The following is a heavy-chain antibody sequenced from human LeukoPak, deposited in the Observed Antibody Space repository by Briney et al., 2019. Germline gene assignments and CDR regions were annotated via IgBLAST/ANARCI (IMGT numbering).Heavy chain of an antibody. Sequence: PSETLSLTCADYGGSFSGYYCSWLRQPPGKGLEWIGEINHSRSTNYNPSLKSRVTISVDTSKNQFSLTLSSVTAADTAVYYCARDSYDYVWGSYPRPVDYWGQGTLVTVSS. D-gene: IGHD3-16*02. CDR3: ARDSYDYVWGSYPRPVDY. CDR1: GGSFSGYY. J-gene: IGHJ4*02. V-gene: IGHV4-34*01. CDR2: INHSRST.